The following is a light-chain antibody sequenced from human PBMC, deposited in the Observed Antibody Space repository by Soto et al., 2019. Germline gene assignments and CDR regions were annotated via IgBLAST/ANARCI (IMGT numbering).Light chain of an antibody. V-gene: IGKV3-15*01. Sequence: EIVMTQSPVTLSVAPGERVTLSCKASRSVSSNLAWYQQKPGQAPSLLIYGAFTRATGIPARFSGTGSGTELTITISSLQSEDFELYYCQQYNDWPLTFGQGTKVDI. J-gene: IGKJ1*01. CDR2: GAF. CDR1: RSVSSN. CDR3: QQYNDWPLT.